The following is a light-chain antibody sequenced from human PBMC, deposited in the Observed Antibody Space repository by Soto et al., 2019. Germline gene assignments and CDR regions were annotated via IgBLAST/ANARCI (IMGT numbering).Light chain of an antibody. J-gene: IGKJ2*01. V-gene: IGKV3-20*01. CDR3: HQYGSSVYT. Sequence: EIVLTQSPGTLYLSPGERATLSCRASQSVSCSYLAWYQQKPGQAPRLLIYVASSKATVIPDRFSGSESGTDFTLTISRLEPEDFAEYYCHQYGSSVYTVGQATNLEIK. CDR1: QSVSCSY. CDR2: VAS.